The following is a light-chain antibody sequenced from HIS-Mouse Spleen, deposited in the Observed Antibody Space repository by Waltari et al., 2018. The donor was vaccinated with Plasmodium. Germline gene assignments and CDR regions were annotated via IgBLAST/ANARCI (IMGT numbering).Light chain of an antibody. V-gene: IGKV3-15*01. CDR2: GAS. J-gene: IGKJ3*01. CDR1: QRVSSN. CDR3: QQYNNWSVT. Sequence: EIVMPQSPATLSVSPGERATLSCRASQRVSSNLAWYQQKPGQAPRLLIYGASTRATGIPARCSGSGSGTEFTLTISSLQSEDFAVYYCQQYNNWSVTFGPGTKVDIK.